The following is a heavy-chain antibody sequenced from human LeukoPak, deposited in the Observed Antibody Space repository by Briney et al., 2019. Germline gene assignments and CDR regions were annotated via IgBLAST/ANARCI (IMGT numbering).Heavy chain of an antibody. D-gene: IGHD6-19*01. CDR2: INPSGGST. V-gene: IGHV1-46*01. J-gene: IGHJ4*02. CDR3: ARVLRYSSGWYFVFGY. CDR1: GYTFTSYY. Sequence: EASVTVSCTASGYTFTSYYMHWVRQAPGQGLEWMGIINPSGGSTSYAQKFQGRVTMTRDTSTCTVYMELSSLRSEDTAVYYCARVLRYSSGWYFVFGYWGQGTLVTVSS.